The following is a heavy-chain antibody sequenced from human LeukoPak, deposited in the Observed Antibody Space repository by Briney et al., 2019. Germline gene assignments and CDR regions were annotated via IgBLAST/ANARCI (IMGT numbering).Heavy chain of an antibody. V-gene: IGHV3-7*01. D-gene: IGHD5-24*01. J-gene: IGHJ4*02. Sequence: GGSLRLSCAASGLIFSSYWMSWVRQAPGKGLEWVANIKKDGSEKYYVDSVKGRFTISRDNAKNSLYLQMNSLKTEDTAVYYCAREFGHNRWYFDYWGQGALVTVSS. CDR3: AREFGHNRWYFDY. CDR1: GLIFSSYW. CDR2: IKKDGSEK.